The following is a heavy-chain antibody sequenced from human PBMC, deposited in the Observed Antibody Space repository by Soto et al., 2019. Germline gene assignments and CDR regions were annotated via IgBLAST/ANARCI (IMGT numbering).Heavy chain of an antibody. J-gene: IGHJ4*02. Sequence: QITLKESGPTLVKPTQTLTLTCTFSGFSFTTDGMGVGWIRQPPGKALEWLALIYWDDDKRYSPSLKSRLTITKDASRNQVVLTLTNMDPADTATYYCAHRYCAASGIRYYFDYWGQGTLVTVSS. CDR1: GFSFTTDGMG. CDR3: AHRYCAASGIRYYFDY. CDR2: IYWDDDK. D-gene: IGHD2-8*02. V-gene: IGHV2-5*02.